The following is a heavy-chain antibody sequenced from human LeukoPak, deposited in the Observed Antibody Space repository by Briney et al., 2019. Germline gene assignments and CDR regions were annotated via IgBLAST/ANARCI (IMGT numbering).Heavy chain of an antibody. CDR3: ARERVVAANDAFDI. Sequence: SVKVSCKASGGTFSSYAISWVRQAPGQGLEWMGRIIPILGIANYAQKFQGRVTITADKSTSTAYMELSSLRSEDTAVYYCARERVVAANDAFDIWGQGTMVTVSS. V-gene: IGHV1-69*04. CDR1: GGTFSSYA. CDR2: IIPILGIA. D-gene: IGHD2-15*01. J-gene: IGHJ3*02.